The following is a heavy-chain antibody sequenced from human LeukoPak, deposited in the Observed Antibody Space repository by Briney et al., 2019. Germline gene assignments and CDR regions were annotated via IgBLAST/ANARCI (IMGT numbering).Heavy chain of an antibody. CDR2: INHSGST. Sequence: SETLSLTCAVYGGSFSGYYWSWIRQPPGKGLEWIGEINHSGSTNYNPSLKSRVTISVDTPKNQFSLKLSSVTAADTAVYYCARAWHIVGWYDYWGQGTLVTVSS. CDR1: GGSFSGYY. J-gene: IGHJ4*02. D-gene: IGHD2-21*01. CDR3: ARAWHIVGWYDY. V-gene: IGHV4-34*01.